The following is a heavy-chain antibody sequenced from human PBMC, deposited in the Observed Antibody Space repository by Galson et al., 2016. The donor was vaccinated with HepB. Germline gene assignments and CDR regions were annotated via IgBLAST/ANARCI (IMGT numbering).Heavy chain of an antibody. CDR2: INSNNGVT. Sequence: SVKVSCKASGYSFTGYYLHWVRQAPGQGLEWMGWINSNNGVTKYAPKFQGRVTMTRDTSSTTVYMELSSLSSDDTAVYFCARYNWGMGPGTYDIWGQGTMVAVSS. CDR3: ARYNWGMGPGTYDI. D-gene: IGHD1-1*01. V-gene: IGHV1-2*02. J-gene: IGHJ3*02. CDR1: GYSFTGYY.